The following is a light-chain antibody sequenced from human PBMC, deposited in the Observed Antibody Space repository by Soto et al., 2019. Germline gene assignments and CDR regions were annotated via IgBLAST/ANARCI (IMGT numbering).Light chain of an antibody. J-gene: IGLJ3*02. CDR3: SSYTSTTTWV. CDR1: SSDVGSYNL. Sequence: QSALTQPASVSGSPGQSITISCTGTSSDVGSYNLVSWYQQHPGKAPKLIIYEVRNRPPGVSNRFSGSKSGNAASLTISGLQAEDEADYYCSSYTSTTTWVFGGGTKLTVL. CDR2: EVR. V-gene: IGLV2-14*02.